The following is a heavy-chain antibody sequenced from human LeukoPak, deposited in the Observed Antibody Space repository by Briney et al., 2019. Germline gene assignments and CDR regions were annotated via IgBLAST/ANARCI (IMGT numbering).Heavy chain of an antibody. CDR3: ARRDFWRGFDC. V-gene: IGHV1-2*02. D-gene: IGHD3-3*01. CDR1: GYTFTDYY. Sequence: ASVKVSCKASGYTFTDYYVHWVRQAPGQGLEWMGWINPNSGDTNYALKFQGRVTMTRDTSISTAYMELSGLKSDDTAVYYWARRDFWRGFDCWGQESLVTVSS. J-gene: IGHJ4*02. CDR2: INPNSGDT.